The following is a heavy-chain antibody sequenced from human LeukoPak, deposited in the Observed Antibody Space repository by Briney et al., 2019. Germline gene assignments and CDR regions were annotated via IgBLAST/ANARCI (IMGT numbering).Heavy chain of an antibody. CDR1: GGSITSTNW. CDR2: VSLSGLT. J-gene: IGHJ4*02. V-gene: IGHV4-4*02. D-gene: IGHD1-1*01. CDR3: ATSTIMNEYCFTS. Sequence: SETLSLTCGVSGGSITSTNWWSWVRQPPGQGLEWIGEVSLSGLTNYNPTLNSRVIMALDTSKNHLSLNLTSVTAADTAVYYCATSTIMNEYCFTSWAQGTLVTVSS.